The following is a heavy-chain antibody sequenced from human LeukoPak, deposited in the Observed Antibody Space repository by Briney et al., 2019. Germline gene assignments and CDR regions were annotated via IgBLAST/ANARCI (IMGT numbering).Heavy chain of an antibody. CDR3: ARLVVVTAPFNF. Sequence: GESLKISCKGSGYSFTSYWIAWVRQMPGKNLEFMGIIYPGDSDTRYSPSFQGQVTISADKSISTAYLQWSSLKASDTAMYYCARLVVVTAPFNFWGQGTLVTVSS. CDR1: GYSFTSYW. J-gene: IGHJ4*02. V-gene: IGHV5-51*01. CDR2: IYPGDSDT. D-gene: IGHD2-21*02.